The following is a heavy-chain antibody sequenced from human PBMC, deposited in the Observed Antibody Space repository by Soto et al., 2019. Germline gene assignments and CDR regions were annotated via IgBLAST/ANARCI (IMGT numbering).Heavy chain of an antibody. CDR2: FYFRGNT. V-gene: IGHV4-31*03. CDR3: AREGGSYDSGGYLIRGAFDI. Sequence: SETLCLTCSVSGDSTSRINYYWTWIRQHPEQCLEWIENFYFRGNTYYSPSLESRLTISVDTSKNQFSLKLTSVTAADTAVYYCAREGGSYDSGGYLIRGAFDIWGQGTMVT. CDR1: GDSTSRINYY. J-gene: IGHJ3*02. D-gene: IGHD3-22*01.